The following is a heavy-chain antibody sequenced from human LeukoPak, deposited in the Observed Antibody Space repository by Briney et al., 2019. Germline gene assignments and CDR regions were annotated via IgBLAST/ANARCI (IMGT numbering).Heavy chain of an antibody. CDR1: GFTFSSYS. J-gene: IGHJ4*02. V-gene: IGHV3-48*02. CDR3: ARESVRGYSYGNFDY. Sequence: PGGSLRLSCAASGFTFSSYSMNWVRQAPGKGLEWVSYISSSSNTIYYTDSVKGRLTISRDNAKNSLYLQMNSLRDEDTAVYYCARESVRGYSYGNFDYWGQGTLVTVSS. D-gene: IGHD5-18*01. CDR2: ISSSSNTI.